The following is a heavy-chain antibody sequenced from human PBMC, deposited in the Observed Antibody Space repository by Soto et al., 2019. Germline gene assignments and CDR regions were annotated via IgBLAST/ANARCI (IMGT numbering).Heavy chain of an antibody. V-gene: IGHV1-69*01. D-gene: IGHD3-10*01. J-gene: IGHJ5*02. CDR1: GGTFSSYA. CDR2: IIPIFGTA. CDR3: PQLTRMIRGVWYWFDP. Sequence: QVQLVQSGAEVKKPGSSVKVSCKASGGTFSSYAISWVRQAPGQGLEWMGGIIPIFGTANYAQKFQGRVTITADESTSTAYMELSSLRSEDTAVYYCPQLTRMIRGVWYWFDPWGQGTLVTVSS.